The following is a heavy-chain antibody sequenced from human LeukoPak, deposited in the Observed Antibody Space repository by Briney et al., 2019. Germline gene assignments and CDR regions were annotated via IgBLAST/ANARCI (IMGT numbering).Heavy chain of an antibody. D-gene: IGHD3-3*01. CDR3: AGRFLEWLLDY. V-gene: IGHV4-59*05. J-gene: IGHJ4*02. Sequence: PSETLSLTCTVSGGSISSYYWSWIRQPPGKGLEWIGSIYYSGGTYYNPSLKSRVTISVDASKNQFSLKLSSVTAADTAVYYCAGRFLEWLLDYWGQGTLVTVSS. CDR1: GGSISSYY. CDR2: IYYSGGT.